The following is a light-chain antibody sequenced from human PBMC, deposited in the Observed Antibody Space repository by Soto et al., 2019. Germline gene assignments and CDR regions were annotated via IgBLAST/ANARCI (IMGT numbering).Light chain of an antibody. J-gene: IGKJ1*01. CDR3: QQYYTSSWT. CDR2: QTS. CDR1: QTVGPY. V-gene: IGKV1-5*03. Sequence: DIPMTQSPSTLSASVGDRVTITCRASQTVGPYLAWYQQKPGKAPQVLIYQTSALQSGVPSRFSGSGSGTEFTLTISSLQPDDFATYYCQQYYTSSWTFGQGTKVEI.